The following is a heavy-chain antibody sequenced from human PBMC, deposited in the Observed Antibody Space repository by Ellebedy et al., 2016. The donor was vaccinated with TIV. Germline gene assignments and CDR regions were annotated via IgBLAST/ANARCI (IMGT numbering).Heavy chain of an antibody. CDR1: GYTFTAYA. CDR3: ARVTKRITNSGTHYFFDY. Sequence: AASVKVSCKASGYTFTAYAIAWVRQAPGQGLEWMGRISGNNGNPNYAQKLQGRVTMTTDTSTTTAYMELRSLRSDDTALYFCARVTKRITNSGTHYFFDYWGQGTLVIVSS. V-gene: IGHV1-18*01. CDR2: ISGNNGNP. D-gene: IGHD3-10*01. J-gene: IGHJ4*02.